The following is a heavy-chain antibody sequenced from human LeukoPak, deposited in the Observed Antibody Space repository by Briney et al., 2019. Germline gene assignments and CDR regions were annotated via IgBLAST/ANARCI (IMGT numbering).Heavy chain of an antibody. CDR1: GYTFTSYY. D-gene: IGHD3-9*01. Sequence: VSVKVSCNASGYTFTSYYMHWVRQAPGQGLEWMGRIKPSGGSTGYAQTFEGRVTMTRDMSTSTVYMELSTLTSDDTAVYFCAKDPRNILTGDYDDFDIWGQGTMVIVSS. CDR2: IKPSGGST. J-gene: IGHJ3*02. CDR3: AKDPRNILTGDYDDFDI. V-gene: IGHV1-46*01.